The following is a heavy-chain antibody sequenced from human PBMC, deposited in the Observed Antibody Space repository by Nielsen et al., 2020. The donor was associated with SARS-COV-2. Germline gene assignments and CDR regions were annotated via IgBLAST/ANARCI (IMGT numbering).Heavy chain of an antibody. J-gene: IGHJ5*02. V-gene: IGHV1-3*01. CDR2: INAGNGDT. CDR3: ARAPSLYCSSSSCYYYNWFDP. D-gene: IGHD2-2*01. Sequence: WVRQAPGQGLEWMGWINAGNGDTKYSQKFQGRVTITRDTSASTAYMELSSLRSEDTAVYYCARAPSLYCSSSSCYYYNWFDPWGQGTLVTVSS.